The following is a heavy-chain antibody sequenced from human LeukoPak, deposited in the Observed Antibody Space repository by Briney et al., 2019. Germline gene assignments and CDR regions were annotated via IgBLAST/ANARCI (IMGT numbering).Heavy chain of an antibody. CDR3: ARDCRPYCASSSYYHMDV. D-gene: IGHD2-21*02. CDR2: ISGGSGSI. CDR1: GFTFSSYS. Sequence: GGSLRLSCAASGFTFSSYSMNWVRQAPGKRLEWLSYISGGSGSIIHADSVRGRFTISRDDAMNSLYLQMNSLIAEDTAVYYCARDCRPYCASSSYYHMDVWGQGTTVTVSS. V-gene: IGHV3-48*01. J-gene: IGHJ6*02.